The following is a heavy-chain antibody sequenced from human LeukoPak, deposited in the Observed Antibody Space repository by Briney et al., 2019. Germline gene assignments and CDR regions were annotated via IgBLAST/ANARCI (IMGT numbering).Heavy chain of an antibody. CDR1: GGSITSGDYY. CDR3: ARAKAHEGSGSFDY. V-gene: IGHV4-30-4*01. D-gene: IGHD1-14*01. Sequence: PSQTLSLTCNVSGGSITSGDYYWSWIRQPPGKGPEWIGNIYYSGSTYYNPSLKSRITITVDTSKNQFSLKLSSVTAADTAVYYCARAKAHEGSGSFDYWGQGTLVTVSS. J-gene: IGHJ4*02. CDR2: IYYSGST.